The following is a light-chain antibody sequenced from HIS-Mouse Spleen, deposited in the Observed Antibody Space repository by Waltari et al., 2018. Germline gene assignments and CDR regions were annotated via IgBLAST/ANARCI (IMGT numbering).Light chain of an antibody. V-gene: IGLV3-10*01. CDR1: ALPKNY. J-gene: IGLJ2*01. Sequence: SYELTHPPSVSVSPGQTAMITCAGDALPKNYAYWYQQKSGQAPVLVIYEDSKRPSGIPERFSGSSSGTMATLTISGAQVEDEADYYCYSTDSSGNHRVFGGGTKLTVL. CDR3: YSTDSSGNHRV. CDR2: EDS.